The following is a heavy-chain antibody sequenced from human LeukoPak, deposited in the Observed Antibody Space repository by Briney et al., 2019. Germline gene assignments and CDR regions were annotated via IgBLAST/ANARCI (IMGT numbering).Heavy chain of an antibody. J-gene: IGHJ4*02. V-gene: IGHV4-39*07. CDR3: ARVPGDYDILTGYTLYYFDY. CDR1: GGSISSSSYY. D-gene: IGHD3-9*01. Sequence: SETLSLTCTVSGGSISSSSYYWGWIRQPPGKGLEWIGSIYYSGSTYYNPSLKSRVTISVDTSKNQFSLKLSSVTAADTAVYYCARVPGDYDILTGYTLYYFDYWGQGTLVTVSS. CDR2: IYYSGST.